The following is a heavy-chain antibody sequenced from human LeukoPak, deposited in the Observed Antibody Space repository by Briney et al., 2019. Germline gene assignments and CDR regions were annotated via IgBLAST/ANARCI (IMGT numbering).Heavy chain of an antibody. CDR2: ISGSLSYI. CDR1: GFTFSNYW. V-gene: IGHV3-21*01. D-gene: IGHD3-10*01. Sequence: GGSLRLSCAASGFTFSNYWMSWVRQAPGKGLEWVSSISGSLSYIYYADSMKGRFTISRDNAKNSLYLQMNSLRAEDTAVYYCARAVGEYAYTDPFDFWGQGTMVTVSS. CDR3: ARAVGEYAYTDPFDF. J-gene: IGHJ3*01.